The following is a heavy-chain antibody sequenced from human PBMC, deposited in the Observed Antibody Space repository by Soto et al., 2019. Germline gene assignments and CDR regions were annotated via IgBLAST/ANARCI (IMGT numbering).Heavy chain of an antibody. Sequence: EVQVVESGGGLVQPGGSLRLSCAVSGFTVNNIFMTWVRQAPGKGLEWVSVISSVGSTYYADSVKGRFTISRDNSKNTLFLEMRSLRAGDTAVYYCARDIFGGSYDFWHGGQGTLVTVSS. D-gene: IGHD3-3*01. CDR1: GFTVNNIF. CDR2: ISSVGST. V-gene: IGHV3-66*01. J-gene: IGHJ4*02. CDR3: ARDIFGGSYDFWH.